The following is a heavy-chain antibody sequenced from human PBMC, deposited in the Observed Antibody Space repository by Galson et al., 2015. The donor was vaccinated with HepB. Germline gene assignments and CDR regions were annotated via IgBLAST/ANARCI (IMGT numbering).Heavy chain of an antibody. Sequence: QSGAEVKKPGESLKISCKGSGYSFTSYWIGWVRQMPGKGLEWMGIIYPGDSDTRYSPSFQGQVTISADKSISTAYLQWSSLKASDTAMYYCARVLKSGGGMITFGGVIGWGPSWFDPWGQGTLVTVSS. CDR1: GYSFTSYW. CDR3: ARVLKSGGGMITFGGVIGWGPSWFDP. J-gene: IGHJ5*02. D-gene: IGHD3-16*02. CDR2: IYPGDSDT. V-gene: IGHV5-51*03.